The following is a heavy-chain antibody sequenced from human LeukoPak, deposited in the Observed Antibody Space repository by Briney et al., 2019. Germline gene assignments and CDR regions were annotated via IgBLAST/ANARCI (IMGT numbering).Heavy chain of an antibody. D-gene: IGHD2-15*01. J-gene: IGHJ6*02. CDR1: GDSISSSYFSSSYYY. Sequence: SETLSLTCTVSGDSISSSYFSSSYYYWVWIRQPPGKGLEWIGSIYYGGTTYHNPSLQSRVTIYSDTSKNQFSLRLRSVTATDTAVYYCARRSHCEGGSCPPVWGQGTTVTVSS. V-gene: IGHV4-39*01. CDR2: IYYGGTT. CDR3: ARRSHCEGGSCPPV.